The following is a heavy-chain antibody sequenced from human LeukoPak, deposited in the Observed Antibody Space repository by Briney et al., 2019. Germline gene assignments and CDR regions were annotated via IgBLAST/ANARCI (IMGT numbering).Heavy chain of an antibody. J-gene: IGHJ4*02. V-gene: IGHV3-21*04. CDR2: ISSSSSYI. CDR3: AEAGASSGWDY. Sequence: GGTLRPSCAVSGFTSTSLTINWGRDAPGKGLGWVSSISSSSSYITYADSVKGRFTIPRDNSENTLYLQMDSLTLDDTAGYSFAEAGASSGWDYWGQGILVTVSS. CDR1: GFTSTSLT. D-gene: IGHD2-15*01.